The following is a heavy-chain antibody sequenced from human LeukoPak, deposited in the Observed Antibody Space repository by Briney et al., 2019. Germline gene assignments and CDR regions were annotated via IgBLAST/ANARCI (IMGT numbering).Heavy chain of an antibody. J-gene: IGHJ4*02. V-gene: IGHV1-2*02. Sequence: ASVKVSCKASGYTFTGYYMHWVRQAPGQGLGWLGWINPNSGGTNYAQKFQGRVTMTRDTSISTAYMELSRLRSDDTAVYYCASLCSGGSCYHKDDYWGQGTLVTVSS. D-gene: IGHD2-15*01. CDR1: GYTFTGYY. CDR2: INPNSGGT. CDR3: ASLCSGGSCYHKDDY.